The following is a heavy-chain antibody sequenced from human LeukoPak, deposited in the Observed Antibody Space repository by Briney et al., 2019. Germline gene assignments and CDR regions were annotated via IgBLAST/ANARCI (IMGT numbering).Heavy chain of an antibody. CDR1: GGSISSGDYY. D-gene: IGHD3-9*01. Sequence: SETLSLTCTVSGGSISSGDYYWSWIRQPPGKGLEWIGYIYYSGRTYYNPSLKSRVTISVDTSKNQFSLKLSSVTAADTAVYYCARGVDDILTQRKGFGDYFDYWGQGTLVTVSS. CDR3: ARGVDDILTQRKGFGDYFDY. V-gene: IGHV4-30-4*01. J-gene: IGHJ4*02. CDR2: IYYSGRT.